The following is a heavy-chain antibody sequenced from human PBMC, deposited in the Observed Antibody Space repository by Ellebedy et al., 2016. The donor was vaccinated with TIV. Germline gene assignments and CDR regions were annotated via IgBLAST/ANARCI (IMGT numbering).Heavy chain of an antibody. D-gene: IGHD3-22*01. Sequence: GESLKISCAASGFTFSSFWMHWVRQAPGKGLVWVSRIKGDGSFTNYADSVKGRFTISRDNAKNSLSLQMNSLRAEDTAVYYCARVAYSGYYVDYWGQGTLITVSS. CDR3: ARVAYSGYYVDY. CDR1: GFTFSSFW. CDR2: IKGDGSFT. V-gene: IGHV3-74*01. J-gene: IGHJ4*02.